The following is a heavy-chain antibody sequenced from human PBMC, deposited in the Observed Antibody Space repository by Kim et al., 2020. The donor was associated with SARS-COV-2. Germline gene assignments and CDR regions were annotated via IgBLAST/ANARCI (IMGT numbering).Heavy chain of an antibody. CDR3: AREKAGFNYYYGMDV. Sequence: GGSLRLSCAASGFTFSSYSMNWVRQAPGKGLEWVSSISSSSYIYYADSVKGRFTISRDNAKNSLYLQMNSLRAEDTAVYYCAREKAGFNYYYGMDVWGQGTTVTVSS. CDR2: ISSSSYI. V-gene: IGHV3-21*01. J-gene: IGHJ6*02. D-gene: IGHD6-19*01. CDR1: GFTFSSYS.